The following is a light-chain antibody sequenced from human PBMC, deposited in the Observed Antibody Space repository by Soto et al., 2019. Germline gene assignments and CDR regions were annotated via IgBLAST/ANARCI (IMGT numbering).Light chain of an antibody. CDR2: DAS. CDR3: QQRSNWRFT. J-gene: IGKJ3*01. Sequence: EIVLTQSPATLSLSPGERATLSCRASQSVSSYLAWYQQKPGQAPRLLIYDASNRATGIPARFSGSGSGTDFTLTISSLEPEAFAVYYCQQRSNWRFTFGPGTKVDIK. V-gene: IGKV3-11*01. CDR1: QSVSSY.